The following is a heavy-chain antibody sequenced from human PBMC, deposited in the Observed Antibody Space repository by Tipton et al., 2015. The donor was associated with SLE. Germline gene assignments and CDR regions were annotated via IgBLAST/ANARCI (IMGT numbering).Heavy chain of an antibody. CDR2: FHYGGSA. V-gene: IGHV4-59*01. CDR1: GGSFSGYY. J-gene: IGHJ3*02. CDR3: ARVHSKGDAFDI. Sequence: TLSLTCAVYGGSFSGYYWSWIRQPPGKGLEWIGSFHYGGSADYNPSLKSRVFVAVDTSPNQLSLSLRSVIAADTAVYYCARVHSKGDAFDIWGQGILVTVSS.